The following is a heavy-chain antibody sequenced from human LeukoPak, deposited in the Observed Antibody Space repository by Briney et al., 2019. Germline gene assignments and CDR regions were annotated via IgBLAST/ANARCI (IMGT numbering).Heavy chain of an antibody. J-gene: IGHJ4*02. D-gene: IGHD1-26*01. V-gene: IGHV3-30*02. Sequence: GGSLRLSCAASRFTFSSYGLHWVRQAPGKGLEWVAFIRYDGSNKYYADSVKGRFTISRDNSKNTLYLQMNSLRAEDTAVYYCAKGLSGSYFFDYWGQGTLVTVSS. CDR2: IRYDGSNK. CDR1: RFTFSSYG. CDR3: AKGLSGSYFFDY.